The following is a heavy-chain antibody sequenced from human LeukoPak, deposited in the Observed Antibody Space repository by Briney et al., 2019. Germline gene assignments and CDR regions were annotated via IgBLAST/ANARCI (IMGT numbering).Heavy chain of an antibody. CDR1: GGSFSGYY. D-gene: IGHD3-3*01. V-gene: IGHV4-34*01. Sequence: KPSETPSLTCAVYGGSFSGYYWSWIRQPPGKGLEWIGEINHSGSTNYNPSLKSRVTISVDTSKNQFSLKLSSVTAADTAVYYCARGPRITIFGVVISGWFDPWGQGTLVTVSS. CDR2: INHSGST. J-gene: IGHJ5*02. CDR3: ARGPRITIFGVVISGWFDP.